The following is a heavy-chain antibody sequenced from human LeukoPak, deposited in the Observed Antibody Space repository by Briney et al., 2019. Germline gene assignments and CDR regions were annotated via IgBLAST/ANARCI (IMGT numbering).Heavy chain of an antibody. CDR1: GFTFNIYT. CDR2: IGSSSRYI. J-gene: IGHJ4*02. D-gene: IGHD3-10*01. V-gene: IGHV3-21*04. CDR3: AKDGLVWFGELN. Sequence: GGSLRLSCAASGFTFNIYTMTWVRQAPGKGLEWVSSIGSSSRYIYYADSVKGRFTISRDNDKNSVYLQMNSLRADDTAVYYCAKDGLVWFGELNWGQGTLVTVSS.